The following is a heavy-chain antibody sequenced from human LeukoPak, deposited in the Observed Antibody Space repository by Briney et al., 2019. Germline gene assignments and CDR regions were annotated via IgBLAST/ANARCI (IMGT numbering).Heavy chain of an antibody. Sequence: GRSLRLSCAASGFTFSSYEMNWVRQAPGKGLEWVSYISSCGSTIYYADSVKGRFTISRDNAKNSLYLQMNSLRAEDTAVYYCARVIPGDSDLDYWGQGTLVTVSS. CDR1: GFTFSSYE. D-gene: IGHD2-21*02. CDR2: ISSCGSTI. CDR3: ARVIPGDSDLDY. J-gene: IGHJ4*02. V-gene: IGHV3-48*03.